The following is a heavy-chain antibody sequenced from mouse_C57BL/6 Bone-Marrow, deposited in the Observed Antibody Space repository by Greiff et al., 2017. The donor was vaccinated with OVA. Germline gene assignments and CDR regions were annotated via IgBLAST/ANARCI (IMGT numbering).Heavy chain of an antibody. D-gene: IGHD1-1*01. J-gene: IGHJ2*01. CDR3: ARDDYYGRFDY. CDR1: GYSITSGYY. Sequence: DVKLQESGPGLVKPSQSLSLTCSVTGYSITSGYYWNWIRQFPGNKLEWMGYISYDGSNNYNPSLKNRISITRDTSKNQFFLKLNSGTTEDTATYYCARDDYYGRFDYWGQGTTLTVSS. V-gene: IGHV3-6*01. CDR2: ISYDGSN.